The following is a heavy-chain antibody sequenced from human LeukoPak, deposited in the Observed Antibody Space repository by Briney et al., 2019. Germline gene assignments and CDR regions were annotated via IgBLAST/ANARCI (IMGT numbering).Heavy chain of an antibody. CDR3: ARDWGITIFGVSYEWFDP. CDR2: IYTSGST. Sequence: PSETLSLTCTVSGGSISSYYWSWIRQPAGKGLEWIGRIYTSGSTNYNPSLKSRVTMSVDTSKNQFSLKLSPVTAADTAVYYCARDWGITIFGVSYEWFDPWGQGTLVTVSS. J-gene: IGHJ5*02. CDR1: GGSISSYY. V-gene: IGHV4-4*07. D-gene: IGHD3-3*01.